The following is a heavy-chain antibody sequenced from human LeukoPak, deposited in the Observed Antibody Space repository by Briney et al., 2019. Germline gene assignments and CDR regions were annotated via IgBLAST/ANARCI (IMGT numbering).Heavy chain of an antibody. Sequence: SETLSLTCAVYGESFSGYYWSWIRQPPGKELEWIGEINHGGSTNYNPSLKSRVTISVDTSKNQFSLKLSSVTAADTAVYFCAKRVRIAAPFNPWGQGTLVTVSS. J-gene: IGHJ5*02. CDR3: AKRVRIAAPFNP. D-gene: IGHD6-13*01. CDR2: INHGGST. V-gene: IGHV4-34*01. CDR1: GESFSGYY.